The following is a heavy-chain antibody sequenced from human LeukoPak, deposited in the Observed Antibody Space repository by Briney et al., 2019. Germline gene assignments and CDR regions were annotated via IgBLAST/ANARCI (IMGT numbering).Heavy chain of an antibody. CDR2: ISAYNGNT. J-gene: IGHJ4*02. Sequence: ASVKVSCNASGYTFTSYGISWVRQAPGQGREGMGWISAYNGNTNYAQKLQGRVTMTTDTSTSTAYMELRSLRSDDTAVYYCARDQGATMVRVPFDYWGQGTLVTVSS. CDR3: ARDQGATMVRVPFDY. V-gene: IGHV1-18*01. CDR1: GYTFTSYG. D-gene: IGHD3-10*01.